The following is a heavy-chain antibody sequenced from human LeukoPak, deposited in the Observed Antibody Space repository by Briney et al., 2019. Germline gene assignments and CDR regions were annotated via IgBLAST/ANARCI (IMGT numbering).Heavy chain of an antibody. J-gene: IGHJ4*02. Sequence: SETLSLTCTVSGGSISSSSYYWGWIRQPPGKGLEWIGSIYYSGSTYYNPSLKSRVTISVDTSKNQFSLKLSSVTAADTAVYYCARDRVWFGELLSVDYWGQGTLVTVSS. CDR1: GGSISSSSYY. D-gene: IGHD3-10*01. CDR2: IYYSGST. CDR3: ARDRVWFGELLSVDY. V-gene: IGHV4-39*07.